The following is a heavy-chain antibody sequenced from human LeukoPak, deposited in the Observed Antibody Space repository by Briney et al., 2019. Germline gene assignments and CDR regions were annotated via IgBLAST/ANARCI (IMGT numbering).Heavy chain of an antibody. CDR1: GYTFTSYY. J-gene: IGHJ6*03. CDR3: ARNTFDWLGDYYMDV. CDR2: INPSGGST. D-gene: IGHD3-9*01. Sequence: ASVKVSCKASGYTFTSYYMHWVRQAPGQGLEWMGIINPSGGSTSYAHKFQGRVTMTRDMSTSTVYMELSSLRSEDTAVYYCARNTFDWLGDYYMDVWGKGTTVTVSS. V-gene: IGHV1-46*01.